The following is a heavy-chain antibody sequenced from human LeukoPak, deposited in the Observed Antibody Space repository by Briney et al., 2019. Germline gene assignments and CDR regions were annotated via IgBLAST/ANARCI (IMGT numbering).Heavy chain of an antibody. D-gene: IGHD1-26*01. CDR3: ARDKVGPGAFDI. CDR2: INWNGGST. Sequence: PGGSLRLSRAASGFTFDDYGMSWVRQAPGKGLEWVSGINWNGGSTGYADSVKGRFTISRDNAKNSLYLQMNSLRAEDTALYHCARDKVGPGAFDIWGQGTMVTVSS. J-gene: IGHJ3*02. CDR1: GFTFDDYG. V-gene: IGHV3-20*01.